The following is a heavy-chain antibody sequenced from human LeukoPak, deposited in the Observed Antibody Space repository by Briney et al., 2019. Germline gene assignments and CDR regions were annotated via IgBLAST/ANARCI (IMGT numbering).Heavy chain of an antibody. CDR1: GFTFTSSA. V-gene: IGHV1-58*02. D-gene: IGHD3-22*01. J-gene: IGHJ4*02. Sequence: SVKVSCKASGFTFTSSAMQWVRQARGQRLEWIGWIVVGSGNTNYAQKFQGRVTITRDMSTSTAYMELSSLRSEDTAVYYCAAYPHYYDSSGYQYWGQGTLVTVSS. CDR2: IVVGSGNT. CDR3: AAYPHYYDSSGYQY.